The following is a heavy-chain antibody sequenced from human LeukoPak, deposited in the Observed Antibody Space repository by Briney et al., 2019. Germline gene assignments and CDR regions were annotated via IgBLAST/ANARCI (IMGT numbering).Heavy chain of an antibody. CDR3: ARELLRSDGFDF. CDR2: INAGNGNT. Sequence: GASVKVSCKASGYTFISYAIHWVRQAPGQRLEWMGWINAGNGNTKYSQKFQGRVTITRDTSASTAYMELNSLRSEDTAVYYCARELLRSDGFDFWGLGTLVTVSS. D-gene: IGHD1-26*01. CDR1: GYTFISYA. J-gene: IGHJ4*02. V-gene: IGHV1-3*01.